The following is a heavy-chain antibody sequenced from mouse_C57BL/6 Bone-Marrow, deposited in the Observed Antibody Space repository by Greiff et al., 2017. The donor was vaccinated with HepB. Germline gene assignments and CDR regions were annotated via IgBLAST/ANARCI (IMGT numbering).Heavy chain of an antibody. V-gene: IGHV7-3*01. CDR1: GFTFTDYY. CDR2: IRNKANGYTT. Sequence: EVKVVESGGGLVQPGGSLSLSCAASGFTFTDYYMSWVRQPPGKALEWLGFIRNKANGYTTEYSASVKCRFTISRDNSQSILYLQMNALRAEDSATYYCARYDSYFDVWGTGTTVTVSS. J-gene: IGHJ1*03. CDR3: ARYDSYFDV.